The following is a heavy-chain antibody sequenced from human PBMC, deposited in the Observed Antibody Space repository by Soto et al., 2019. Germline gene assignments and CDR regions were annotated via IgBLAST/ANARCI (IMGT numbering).Heavy chain of an antibody. CDR2: INTGGSPA. D-gene: IGHD1-26*01. Sequence: PVGSLRLSCTVSGFAFRHNYLTWIRQAPGKGLEWLSYINTGGSPAYYADSVKGRFTISTDIAKKSLYLQMDSLRADDTGVYYCATGGIYYETWGQGTLVTVS. V-gene: IGHV3-11*01. CDR1: GFAFRHNY. J-gene: IGHJ5*02. CDR3: ATGGIYYET.